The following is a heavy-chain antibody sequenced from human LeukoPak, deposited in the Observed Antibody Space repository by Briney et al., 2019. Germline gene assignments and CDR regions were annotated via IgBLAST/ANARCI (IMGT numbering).Heavy chain of an antibody. J-gene: IGHJ5*02. Sequence: SETLSLTCTVSGGSISSGGYYWSWIRQHPGKGLEWIGYIYYSGSTYYNPSLKSRVTISVDTSKNQFSLMLTSVTAADTAVYYCARGIAGTGGPPTLRIDPWGQGTLVIVSS. D-gene: IGHD1-20*01. CDR1: GGSISSGGYY. CDR2: IYYSGST. V-gene: IGHV4-31*03. CDR3: ARGIAGTGGPPTLRIDP.